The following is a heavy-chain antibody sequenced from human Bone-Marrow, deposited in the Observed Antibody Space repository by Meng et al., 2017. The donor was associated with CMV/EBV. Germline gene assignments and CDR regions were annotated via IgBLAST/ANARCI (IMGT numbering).Heavy chain of an antibody. Sequence: SCVASGFSFRRLGMHWVRQAPGKGLEWVGIIWHDGSKKYYVDSVKGRFTISRDNSNNTLLLQMDSLRVEDTAVYYCAKSDSSGFAPDYWGQGTLVTVSS. CDR1: GFSFRRLG. V-gene: IGHV3-33*06. D-gene: IGHD3-22*01. CDR3: AKSDSSGFAPDY. J-gene: IGHJ4*02. CDR2: IWHDGSKK.